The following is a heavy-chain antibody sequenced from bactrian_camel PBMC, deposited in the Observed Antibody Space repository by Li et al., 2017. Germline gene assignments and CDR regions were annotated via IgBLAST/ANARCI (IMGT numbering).Heavy chain of an antibody. Sequence: QLVESGGGLVQPGGSLRLSCAASGFTFSAYWMFWVRQGPGKGLEWVSDINRGGDMSYYADSVKGRFTISRDNAKNTVYLQMNSLKPEDTALYYCVRDLSGRWSNTLGYWGQGTQVTVS. J-gene: IGHJ4*01. CDR1: GFTFSAYW. D-gene: IGHD2*01. V-gene: IGHV3S25*01. CDR3: VRDLSGRWSNTLGY. CDR2: INRGGDMS.